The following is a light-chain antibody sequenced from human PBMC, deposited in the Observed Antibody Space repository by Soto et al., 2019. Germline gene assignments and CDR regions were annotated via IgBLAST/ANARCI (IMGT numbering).Light chain of an antibody. CDR2: GAS. CDR3: QQYGTSPLT. Sequence: EIILTQSPDTLSLSPGERATLSCRASQSVKNDYLAWYQQRPGLAPRLLIFGASGRATGIPDRFSGSGSGTDFTLTISRLEPEDFAIYYCQQYGTSPLTFGGGTKVDIK. CDR1: QSVKNDY. J-gene: IGKJ4*01. V-gene: IGKV3-20*01.